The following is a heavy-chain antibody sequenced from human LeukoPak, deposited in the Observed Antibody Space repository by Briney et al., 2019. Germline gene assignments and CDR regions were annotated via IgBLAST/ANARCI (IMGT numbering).Heavy chain of an antibody. CDR3: ARGADGVSSNSRGWFDP. J-gene: IGHJ5*02. CDR2: ISTSSSYI. D-gene: IGHD2-15*01. Sequence: GGSPRLSCAASGFTFSSYGMSWVRQAPGKGLEWVASISTSSSYIYYADSVRGRFTIARDNAKKSLYLQMNSLRAEDTAVYSCARGADGVSSNSRGWFDPWGQGTLVTVSS. V-gene: IGHV3-21*01. CDR1: GFTFSSYG.